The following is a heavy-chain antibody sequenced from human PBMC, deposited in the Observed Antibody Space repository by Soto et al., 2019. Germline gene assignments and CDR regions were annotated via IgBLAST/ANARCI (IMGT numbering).Heavy chain of an antibody. CDR3: ARDRGSHYDSSGYSYYYYYYGMDV. V-gene: IGHV4-59*01. CDR2: IYYSGST. J-gene: IGHJ6*02. D-gene: IGHD3-22*01. Sequence: SETLSLTCTASGGSISSYYWSWIRQPPGKGLEWIGYIYYSGSTNYNPSLKSRVTISVDTSKNQFSLKLSSVTAADTAVYYCARDRGSHYDSSGYSYYYYYYGMDVWGQGTTVTVSS. CDR1: GGSISSYY.